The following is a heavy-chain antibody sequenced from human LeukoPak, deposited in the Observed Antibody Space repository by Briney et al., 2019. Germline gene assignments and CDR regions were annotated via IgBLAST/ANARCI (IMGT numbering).Heavy chain of an antibody. CDR3: ATGWLDH. D-gene: IGHD2-15*01. CDR1: GFTFSTYT. V-gene: IGHV3-7*03. CDR2: IKEDGSDK. Sequence: GGSLRLSCAASGFTFSTYTMNWVSQAPGKGLEWVANIKEDGSDKYYVDSVKGRFTISRDHAKGSLYLQMNSLRVEDTAVYYCATGWLDHWGQGALVTVSS. J-gene: IGHJ4*02.